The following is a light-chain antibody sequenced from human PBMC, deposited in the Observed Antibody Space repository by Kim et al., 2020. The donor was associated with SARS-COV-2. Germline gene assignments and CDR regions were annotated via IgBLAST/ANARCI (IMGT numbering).Light chain of an antibody. CDR1: SAKIGAGYA. V-gene: IGLV1-40*01. Sequence: RVTIACTGSSAKIGAGYAVHWYQQLPGTAPKLLIYGNSNRPSGVPDRFSGSKSGTSASLAITGLQAEDEADYYCQSYDSSLSGWVFGGGTQLTVL. J-gene: IGLJ3*02. CDR3: QSYDSSLSGWV. CDR2: GNS.